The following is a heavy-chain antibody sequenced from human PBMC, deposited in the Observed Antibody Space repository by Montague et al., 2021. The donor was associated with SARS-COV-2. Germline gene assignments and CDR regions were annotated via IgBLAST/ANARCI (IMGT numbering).Heavy chain of an antibody. Sequence: SETLSLTCTVSGRSIISTSSYWGWIRQPPGGGLEWIGGISHRENTXYNPSLKSPVTISVDTSKNQFSLKMISVTAADTGIYYCVRVSWYYYGSGAFDYWGQGTLVTVSA. V-gene: IGHV4-39*07. CDR3: VRVSWYYYGSGAFDY. CDR2: ISHRENT. J-gene: IGHJ4*02. D-gene: IGHD3-10*01. CDR1: GRSIISTSSY.